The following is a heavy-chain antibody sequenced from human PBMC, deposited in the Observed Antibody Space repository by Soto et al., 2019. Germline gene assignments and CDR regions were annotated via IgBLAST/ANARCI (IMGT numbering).Heavy chain of an antibody. CDR1: GFTFSSYA. Sequence: GGSLRLSCAASGFTFSSYAISWVRQAPWKGLEWVSAISGSGGSTYYADSVKGRFTISRDNSKNTLYLQMNRLRAEDTAVYYCAKEVAAAGSFVDCGQGTLVTVSS. D-gene: IGHD6-13*01. CDR2: ISGSGGST. CDR3: AKEVAAAGSFVD. V-gene: IGHV3-23*01. J-gene: IGHJ4*02.